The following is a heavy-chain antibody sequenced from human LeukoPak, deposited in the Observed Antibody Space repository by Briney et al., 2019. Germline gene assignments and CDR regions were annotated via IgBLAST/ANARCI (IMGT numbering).Heavy chain of an antibody. D-gene: IGHD3-16*02. CDR1: GGSISSYY. V-gene: IGHV4-59*05. CDR2: IYYSGST. CDR3: ARHVSELSDYYYYYYMDV. J-gene: IGHJ6*03. Sequence: SETLSLTCTVSGGSISSYYWSWIRQPPGKGLEWIGSIYYSGSTYYNPSLKSRVTISVDTSKNQFSLKLSSVTAADTAVYYCARHVSELSDYYYYYYMDVWGKGTTVTVSS.